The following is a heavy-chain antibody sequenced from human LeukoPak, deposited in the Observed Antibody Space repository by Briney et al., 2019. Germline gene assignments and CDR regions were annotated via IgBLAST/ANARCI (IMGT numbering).Heavy chain of an antibody. CDR2: ISYSGST. V-gene: IGHV4-39*01. CDR3: ARREGDGYRSCFDY. D-gene: IGHD5-24*01. Sequence: PSETLSLTCTVSGGSISSSSYYWGWVRQPPGEGLEWIGSISYSGSTSYNPSLKSRVTISVDTSKNQFSPKLSSVTAADTAVYYCARREGDGYRSCFDYWGQGTLVTVSS. J-gene: IGHJ4*02. CDR1: GGSISSSSYY.